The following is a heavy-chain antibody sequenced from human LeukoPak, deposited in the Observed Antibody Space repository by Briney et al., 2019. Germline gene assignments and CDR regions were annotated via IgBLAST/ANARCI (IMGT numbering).Heavy chain of an antibody. CDR1: GGSTSGYF. CDR3: ARTNYSGSGSYYRDL. Sequence: SETLSLTCTVSGGSTSGYFWSWIRQPPGKGLEWIGYVYYTGSTNYSPSLKTRVTISIDTSEKQFSLRLRSVTAADTAIYYCARTNYSGSGSYYRDLWGQGTLVTVSS. V-gene: IGHV4-59*08. D-gene: IGHD3-10*01. J-gene: IGHJ5*02. CDR2: VYYTGST.